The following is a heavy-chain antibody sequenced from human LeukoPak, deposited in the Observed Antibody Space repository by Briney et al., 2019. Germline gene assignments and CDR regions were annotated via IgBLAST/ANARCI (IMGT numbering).Heavy chain of an antibody. CDR3: AREEWENSLSSSRPIDAFDI. D-gene: IGHD6-13*01. V-gene: IGHV1-8*03. J-gene: IGHJ3*02. CDR1: GYTFTSYD. Sequence: ASVKVSCKASGYTFTSYDINWVRQATGQGLEWMGWMNPNSGNTDYAQKFQGRVTITRNTSISTAYMELSSLRSEDTAVYYCAREEWENSLSSSRPIDAFDIWGQGTMVTVSS. CDR2: MNPNSGNT.